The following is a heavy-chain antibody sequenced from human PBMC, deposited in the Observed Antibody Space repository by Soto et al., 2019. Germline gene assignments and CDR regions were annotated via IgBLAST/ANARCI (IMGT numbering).Heavy chain of an antibody. J-gene: IGHJ6*03. CDR1: GFTFSSYG. Sequence: GGSLRLSCAASGFTFSSYGMHWVRQAPGKGLEWVAVIWYDGSNKYYADSGKGRFTISRDNSKNTLYLQMNSLRAEDTAVYYCARGVGYCSGGSCPTNYYYYYMDVWGKGTTVTVSS. CDR2: IWYDGSNK. D-gene: IGHD2-15*01. V-gene: IGHV3-33*01. CDR3: ARGVGYCSGGSCPTNYYYYYMDV.